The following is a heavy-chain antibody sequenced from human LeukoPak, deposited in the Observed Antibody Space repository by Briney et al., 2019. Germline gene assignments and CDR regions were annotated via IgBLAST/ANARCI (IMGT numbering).Heavy chain of an antibody. V-gene: IGHV3-23*01. CDR2: ISGSGGST. CDR3: AKGREVGATEVGFDY. Sequence: GGSLRLSCAASGFTFSSYSMNWVRQAPGKGLEWVSAISGSGGSTYYADSVKGRFTISRDNSKNTLYLQMNSLRAEDTAVYYCAKGREVGATEVGFDYWGQGTLVTVSS. J-gene: IGHJ4*02. CDR1: GFTFSSYS. D-gene: IGHD1-26*01.